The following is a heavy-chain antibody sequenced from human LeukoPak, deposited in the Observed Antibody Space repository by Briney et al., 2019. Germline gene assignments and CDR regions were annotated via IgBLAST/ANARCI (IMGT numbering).Heavy chain of an antibody. CDR3: ARQGALVKGIDY. Sequence: GSSETVSYMPSGYTFNDHYMQWVRQAPGQGLEGMGWSNPNSGVTNYAQKFQGRVTMTRETSISTVYMELSRVRSDDTAEYYGARQGALVKGIDYWGQGTLVTVSS. CDR2: SNPNSGVT. V-gene: IGHV1-2*02. CDR1: GYTFNDHY. D-gene: IGHD6-13*01. J-gene: IGHJ4*02.